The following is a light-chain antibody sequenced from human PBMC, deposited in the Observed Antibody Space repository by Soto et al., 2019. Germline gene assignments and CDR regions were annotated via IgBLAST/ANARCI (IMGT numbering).Light chain of an antibody. Sequence: EIALTQSPATLSSFPGDRVTLSCRASQYINTRLAWYQHRPGQAPRLLIYQTSIRDAGIPARFSASGSGTDFTLTISRLEPEDSAVYYCQQDNSSPWTFGRGTKVDIK. J-gene: IGKJ1*01. CDR1: QYINTR. CDR2: QTS. CDR3: QQDNSSPWT. V-gene: IGKV3D-11*03.